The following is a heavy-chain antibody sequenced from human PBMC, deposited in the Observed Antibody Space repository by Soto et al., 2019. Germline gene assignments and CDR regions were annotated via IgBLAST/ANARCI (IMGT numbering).Heavy chain of an antibody. CDR3: AREFAVGSGSYYRDYYYYMDV. CDR1: GYTFTSYY. J-gene: IGHJ6*03. V-gene: IGHV1-46*01. CDR2: INPSGGST. Sequence: ASVKVSCKASGYTFTSYYMHWVRQAPGQGLEWMGIINPSGGSTSYAQKFQGRVTMTRDTSISTAYMELSSLRSEDTAVYYCAREFAVGSGSYYRDYYYYMDVWGKGTTVTVSS. D-gene: IGHD3-10*01.